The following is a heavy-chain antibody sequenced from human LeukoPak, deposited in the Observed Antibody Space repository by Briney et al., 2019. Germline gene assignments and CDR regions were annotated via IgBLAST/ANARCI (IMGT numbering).Heavy chain of an antibody. CDR2: ISDSGGRT. J-gene: IGHJ4*02. D-gene: IGHD3-22*01. V-gene: IGHV3-23*01. CDR3: AKRGVVIRVILVGFHKEAYYFDS. Sequence: PGGSLRLSFAVSGITLSNYGMSWVRQAPGKGLEWVAGISDSGGRTNYADSVKGRFTISRDNPKNTLILQMNSLRPEDTTVYFCAKRGVVIRVILVGFHKEAYYFDSWGQGPRSPSPQ. CDR1: GITLSNYG.